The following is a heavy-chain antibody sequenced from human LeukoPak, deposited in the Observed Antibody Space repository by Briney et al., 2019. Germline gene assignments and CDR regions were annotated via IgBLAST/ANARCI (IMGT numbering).Heavy chain of an antibody. D-gene: IGHD2-15*01. CDR2: INYSGNT. CDR1: GGSISSYY. V-gene: IGHV4-34*01. J-gene: IGHJ4*02. CDR3: ARRGTAYCRGGNCYSDKYFDY. Sequence: SETLSLTCTVSGGSISSYYWTWIRQTPGKGLEWIGEINYSGNTNYNRSLKSRVTISADTSKNQFSLRLSSVTAADTAVYYCARRGTAYCRGGNCYSDKYFDYWGQGTQVTVSS.